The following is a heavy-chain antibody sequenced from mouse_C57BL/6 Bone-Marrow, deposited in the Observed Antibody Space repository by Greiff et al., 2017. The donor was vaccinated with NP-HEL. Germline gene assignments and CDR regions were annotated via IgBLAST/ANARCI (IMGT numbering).Heavy chain of an antibody. CDR2: ISNGGGST. Sequence: EVMLVESGGGLVQPGGSLKLSCAASGFTFSDYYMYWVRQTPEKRLEWVAYISNGGGSTYYPDTVKGRFTISRDNAKNTLYLQMSRLKSEDTAMYYCARQRYYGSSYFYYAMDYWGQGTSVTVSS. J-gene: IGHJ4*01. D-gene: IGHD1-1*01. CDR3: ARQRYYGSSYFYYAMDY. V-gene: IGHV5-12*01. CDR1: GFTFSDYY.